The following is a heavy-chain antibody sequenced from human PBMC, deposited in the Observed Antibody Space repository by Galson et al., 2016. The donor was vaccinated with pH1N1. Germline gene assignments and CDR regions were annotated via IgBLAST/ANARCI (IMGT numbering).Heavy chain of an antibody. CDR1: GLTFSSYG. CDR3: AKPIYGSGGFDP. J-gene: IGHJ5*02. Sequence: SLRLSCAASGLTFSSYGMHWVRQAPGKGLEWVAVISYDGSKKYYADSVKGRSTISRDNSKNTLYLQMNSLRAEDTAVYYCAKPIYGSGGFDPWGQGTLVTVSS. D-gene: IGHD3-10*01. V-gene: IGHV3-30*18. CDR2: ISYDGSKK.